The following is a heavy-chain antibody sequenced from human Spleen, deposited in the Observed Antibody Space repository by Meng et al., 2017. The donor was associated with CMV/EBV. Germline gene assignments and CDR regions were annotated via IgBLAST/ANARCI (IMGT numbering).Heavy chain of an antibody. CDR2: IYYSGST. CDR3: ARGGSSSVDFDF. D-gene: IGHD6-13*01. CDR1: GGSISSGAYY. V-gene: IGHV4-31*03. Sequence: TVSGGSISSGAYYWSWLRQHPGKGLEWIGYIYYSGSTYFNPSLKSRITISVDTSKGQFYLTLSSVTAADTAVYYCARGGSSSVDFDFWGQGTLVTVSS. J-gene: IGHJ4*02.